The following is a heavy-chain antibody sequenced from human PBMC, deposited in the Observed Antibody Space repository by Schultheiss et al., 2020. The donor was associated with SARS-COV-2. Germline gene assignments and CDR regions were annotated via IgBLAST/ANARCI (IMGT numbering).Heavy chain of an antibody. CDR3: ASQFRAKRLY. CDR2: IYYSGST. D-gene: IGHD1-26*01. V-gene: IGHV4-59*08. J-gene: IGHJ4*02. CDR1: GGSISSYY. Sequence: SETLSLTCTVSGGSISSYYWSWIRQPPGKGLEWIGYIYYSGSTYYNPSHKSRVTISVDTSKNQFSLKLSSVTAADTAVYYCASQFRAKRLYWGQGTLVTVSS.